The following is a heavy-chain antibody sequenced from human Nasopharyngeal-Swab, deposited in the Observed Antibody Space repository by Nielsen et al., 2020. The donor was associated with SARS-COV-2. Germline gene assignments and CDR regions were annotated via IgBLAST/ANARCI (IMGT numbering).Heavy chain of an antibody. CDR2: IYYSGST. Sequence: SETLSLTCTVSGGPISSSSYYWGWIRQPPGKGLEWIGSIYYSGSTYYNPSLKSRVTISVDTSKNQFSLKLSSVTAADTAVYYCARVSPMIPYYFDYWGQGTLVTVSS. CDR1: GGPISSSSYY. CDR3: ARVSPMIPYYFDY. D-gene: IGHD3-16*01. V-gene: IGHV4-39*07. J-gene: IGHJ4*02.